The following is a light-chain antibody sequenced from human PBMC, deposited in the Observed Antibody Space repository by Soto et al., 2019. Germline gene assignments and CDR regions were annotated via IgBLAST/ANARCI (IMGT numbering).Light chain of an antibody. Sequence: EIVLAQSTGTLSLSPGESATLSCRASQSVSSSFLAWYQQKAGQAPRLFIYAASRRATGIPDRFSGSGSGTDFALTISRLEPEDFAMYYCQQYVSSPWAFGQGTKVEI. CDR3: QQYVSSPWA. CDR2: AAS. V-gene: IGKV3-20*01. J-gene: IGKJ1*01. CDR1: QSVSSSF.